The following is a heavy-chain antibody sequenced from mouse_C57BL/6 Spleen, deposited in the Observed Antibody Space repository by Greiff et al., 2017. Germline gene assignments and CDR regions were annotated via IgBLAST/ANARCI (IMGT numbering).Heavy chain of an antibody. D-gene: IGHD4-1*01. Sequence: QVQLKQSGAELVKPGASVKISCKASGYAFSSYWMNWVKQRPGKGLEWIGQIYPGDGDTNYNGKFKGKATLTADKSSSTAYMQLSSLTSEDSAVYFCARNGDWDGEYAMDYWGQGTSVTVSS. CDR2: IYPGDGDT. V-gene: IGHV1-80*01. CDR3: ARNGDWDGEYAMDY. CDR1: GYAFSSYW. J-gene: IGHJ4*01.